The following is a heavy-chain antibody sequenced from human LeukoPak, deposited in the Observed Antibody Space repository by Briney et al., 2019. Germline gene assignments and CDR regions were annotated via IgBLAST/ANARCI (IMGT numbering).Heavy chain of an antibody. Sequence: SETLSLTCAVYGGSFSGYYWSWIRQPPGKGLEWIGNIYYGENTYYNPSLKSRVTISIDTSKNQFYLKLRSVTAADTAVYYCARISSSNWYNERGAFDVWGQGTMVTVSS. CDR1: GGSFSGYY. CDR2: IYYGENT. V-gene: IGHV4-34*01. CDR3: ARISSSNWYNERGAFDV. D-gene: IGHD6-13*01. J-gene: IGHJ3*01.